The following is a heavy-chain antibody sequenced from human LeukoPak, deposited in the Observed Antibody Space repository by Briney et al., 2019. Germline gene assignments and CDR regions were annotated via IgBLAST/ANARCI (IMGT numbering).Heavy chain of an antibody. CDR1: GFTFSSYS. D-gene: IGHD3-10*01. V-gene: IGHV3-21*01. CDR2: ISSSSSYI. CDR3: ARVGPLNYYGSGSSDG. J-gene: IGHJ4*02. Sequence: GGSLRLSCAASGFTFSSYSMNWGRQAPGKGLEWVSSISSSSSYIYYAASVKARFTISRDNAKNSLYLQMNSLRGEDTAVYYCARVGPLNYYGSGSSDGGGEGTLVTVSS.